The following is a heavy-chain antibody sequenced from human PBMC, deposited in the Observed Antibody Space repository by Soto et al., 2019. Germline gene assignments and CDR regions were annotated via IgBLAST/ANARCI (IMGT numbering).Heavy chain of an antibody. V-gene: IGHV4-31*03. CDR1: VGSISNGGYY. Sequence: PSETLSLTCTFFVGSISNGGYYWSWIRPHPWKVLWWIGYIYYSGRPXHNPSLQXXAHLSLDTAKNXFSLKXTSLSPADTAVYYCARAPLYADYWAQGTLVTVSS. J-gene: IGHJ4*02. CDR3: ARAPLYADY. CDR2: IYYSGRP. D-gene: IGHD2-2*01.